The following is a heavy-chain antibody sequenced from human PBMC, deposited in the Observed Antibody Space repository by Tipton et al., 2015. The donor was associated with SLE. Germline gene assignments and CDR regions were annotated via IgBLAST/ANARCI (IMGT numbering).Heavy chain of an antibody. J-gene: IGHJ2*01. CDR3: AKDTDDQLLQGPGYFDL. Sequence: SLRLSCAASGFTFSSYAMSWVRQAPGKGLEWGSAISGSGGSTYYADSVKGRFTISRDNSKNTLYLQMNSLKAEDTAVYYCAKDTDDQLLQGPGYFDLWGRGTLVTVSS. D-gene: IGHD2-2*01. CDR1: GFTFSSYA. V-gene: IGHV3-23*01. CDR2: ISGSGGST.